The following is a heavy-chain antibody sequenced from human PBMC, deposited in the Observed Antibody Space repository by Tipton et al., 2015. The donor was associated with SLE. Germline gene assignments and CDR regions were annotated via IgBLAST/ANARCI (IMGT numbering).Heavy chain of an antibody. CDR2: ITGSGGST. J-gene: IGHJ4*01. CDR1: AFTFSAYW. V-gene: IGHV3-23*01. D-gene: IGHD6-19*01. Sequence: GSLRLSCAASAFTFSAYWMSWVRQAPGKGLEWVSTITGSGGSTYDADSVKGRFTISRDNSKNTVYLRMNSLRSEDTAVYYCAKDLRSSGWFYYFDYWGHGTLVTVSS. CDR3: AKDLRSSGWFYYFDY.